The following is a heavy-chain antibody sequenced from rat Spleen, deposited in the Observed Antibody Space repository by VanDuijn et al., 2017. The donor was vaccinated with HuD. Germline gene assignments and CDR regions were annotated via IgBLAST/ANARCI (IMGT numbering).Heavy chain of an antibody. Sequence: EVQLVESGGGLVQPGRSLKLSCAASGFTFSNYGMAWVRQAPTKGLEWVATLSYDGSSTYYRDSVKGRFTISRDNAKSTLYLQMDSLRSEDTATYYCARHRDNYGVMDAWGQGASVTVSS. J-gene: IGHJ4*01. V-gene: IGHV5-29*01. D-gene: IGHD1-5*01. CDR2: LSYDGSST. CDR3: ARHRDNYGVMDA. CDR1: GFTFSNYG.